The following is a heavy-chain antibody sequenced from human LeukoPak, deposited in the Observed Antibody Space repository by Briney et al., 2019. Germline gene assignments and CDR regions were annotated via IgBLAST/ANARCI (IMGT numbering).Heavy chain of an antibody. D-gene: IGHD6-13*01. CDR3: ARHGGAAAGLDY. J-gene: IGHJ4*02. Sequence: PSETLSLTCTVSGGSISGSGYYWGWIRQPPGKGLEWIRSVYDSGSTYYNPSLKSRVTIHVDTSKNQFSLRLSSVTAADTAEYYCARHGGAAAGLDYCGQGILVTVSS. CDR1: GGSISGSGYY. V-gene: IGHV4-39*01. CDR2: VYDSGST.